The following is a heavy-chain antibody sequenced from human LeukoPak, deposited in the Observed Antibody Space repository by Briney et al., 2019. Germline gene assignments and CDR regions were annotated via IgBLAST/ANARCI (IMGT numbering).Heavy chain of an antibody. CDR2: INVDGSST. CDR3: ANTYYYDGSGYYYLGWFDP. CDR1: GLTFSTYW. Sequence: SGGSLRLSCAASGLTFSTYWMHWVRQAPGKGLVWVSRINVDGSSTSYADSVKGRFTFSRDNAKNTLYLQMNSLRAEDTAVYFCANTYYYDGSGYYYLGWFDPWGQGTLVTVSS. D-gene: IGHD3-22*01. V-gene: IGHV3-74*01. J-gene: IGHJ5*02.